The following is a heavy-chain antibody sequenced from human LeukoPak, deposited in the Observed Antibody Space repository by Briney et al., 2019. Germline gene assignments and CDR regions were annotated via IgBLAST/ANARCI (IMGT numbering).Heavy chain of an antibody. J-gene: IGHJ4*02. V-gene: IGHV4-39*01. CDR1: GGSIGSSNYN. CDR2: IYYSGST. D-gene: IGHD3-10*01. CDR3: ARQTFGALYFDS. Sequence: SETLSLTCTVSGGSIGSSNYNWGWIRQPPGKGLEWIGSIYYSGSTNYNPSLKSRVTISVDTSKNQFSLKLSSVTAADTAVYYCARQTFGALYFDSWGQGTLVTVSS.